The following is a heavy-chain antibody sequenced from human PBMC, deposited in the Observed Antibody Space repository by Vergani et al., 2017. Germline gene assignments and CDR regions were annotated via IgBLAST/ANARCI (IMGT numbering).Heavy chain of an antibody. V-gene: IGHV1-2*02. J-gene: IGHJ3*02. Sequence: QVQLVQSGAEVRKPGASVKVSCKASGYTFTGYYMHWVRQAPGQGLEWMGWINPNSGGTNYAQKFQGRVTMTRDTSLSTAYMELSRLRSDDTAVYYCAREVDCGGDCSHAFDIWGQGTMVTVSS. CDR1: GYTFTGYY. D-gene: IGHD2-21*02. CDR2: INPNSGGT. CDR3: AREVDCGGDCSHAFDI.